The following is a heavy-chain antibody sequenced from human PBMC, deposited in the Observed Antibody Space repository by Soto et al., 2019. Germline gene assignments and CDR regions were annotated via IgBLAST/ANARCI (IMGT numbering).Heavy chain of an antibody. V-gene: IGHV4-59*08. CDR2: IYYSGST. J-gene: IGHJ4*02. CDR3: ARLSTTGLDY. CDR1: GGSISSYY. Sequence: SETLSLTCTVSGGSISSYYWSWIRQPPGKGLEWIGYIYYSGSTNYNPSLKSRVTISVDTSKNQFSLKLSSVTAADTAVYYCARLSTTGLDYWGQGTLVTVSS. D-gene: IGHD1-7*01.